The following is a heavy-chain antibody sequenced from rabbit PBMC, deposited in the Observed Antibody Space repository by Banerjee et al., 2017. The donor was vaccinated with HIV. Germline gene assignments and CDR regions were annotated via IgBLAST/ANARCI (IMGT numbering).Heavy chain of an antibody. J-gene: IGHJ4*01. Sequence: QSLEESGGDLVQPGASLTLTCKASGLDFSSSYFMCWVRQAPGKGLEWIGCFDTSSGSTWYASWAKGRFTISKTSSTTVTLQMTSLTAADTATYFCARDYPGSIPFDLWGPGTLVTVS. CDR1: GLDFSSSYF. D-gene: IGHD4-2*01. CDR3: ARDYPGSIPFDL. V-gene: IGHV1S40*01. CDR2: FDTSSGST.